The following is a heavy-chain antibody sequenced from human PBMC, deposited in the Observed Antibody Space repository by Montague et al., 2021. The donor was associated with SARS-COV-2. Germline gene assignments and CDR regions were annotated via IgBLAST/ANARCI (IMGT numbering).Heavy chain of an antibody. V-gene: IGHV4-61*02. Sequence: TLSLTCTVSGAPINIGNYYWNWLRQPAGKGLEWIGRIYTSGRTDYNPSLKSRLTISFNTSKNEFSLRLNSLTAADTAVYYCARDFPTGRYYFDFWGQGTLVIVSS. CDR2: IYTSGRT. CDR1: GAPINIGNYY. CDR3: ARDFPTGRYYFDF. D-gene: IGHD3-10*01. J-gene: IGHJ4*02.